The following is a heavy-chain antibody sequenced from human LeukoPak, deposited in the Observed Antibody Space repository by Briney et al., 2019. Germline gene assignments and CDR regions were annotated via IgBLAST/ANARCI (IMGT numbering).Heavy chain of an antibody. J-gene: IGHJ4*02. V-gene: IGHV3-73*01. CDR3: SRYNVGFES. CDR2: SRSKTNSYAT. Sequence: GGSLRLSCSASGFTFSCSAMHGVHQAAPKGLEWVGRSRSKTNSYATSDDASVKGRFVLSRDDSKNTAYLQMNSLKTEDTAVYYCSRYNVGFESWGQGTLVTVSS. CDR1: GFTFSCSA. D-gene: IGHD1-1*01.